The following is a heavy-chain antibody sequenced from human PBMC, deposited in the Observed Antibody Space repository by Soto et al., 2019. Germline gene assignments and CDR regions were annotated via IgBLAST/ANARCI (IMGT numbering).Heavy chain of an antibody. CDR3: VRGKRGGWYFDY. J-gene: IGHJ4*02. CDR1: GFTFSSYW. CDR2: LNSDGSSA. V-gene: IGHV3-74*01. D-gene: IGHD6-19*01. Sequence: EVQLVESGGGLVQPGGSLRLSCAASGFTFSSYWLHWVRQAPGKGLEWLSRLNSDGSSAYYADSVKGRFTISRDNAQNTVYLQMNSLGDEDTAVYYCVRGKRGGWYFDYWGQGTLVTVSS.